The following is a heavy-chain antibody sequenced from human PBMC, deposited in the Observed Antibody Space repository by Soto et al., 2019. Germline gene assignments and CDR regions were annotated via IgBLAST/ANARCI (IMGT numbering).Heavy chain of an antibody. CDR3: AREPTTAGTVNWFDP. Sequence: VQLQESGPGLVKPSETLSLIRTVSGGSISSDYLSWIRQPAGKGLEWIGRVYTSGYSNSNPSLKSRVTMSVDTSKKQFSLNLSSVTAADTAVYYCAREPTTAGTVNWFDPWGQGTLVTVSS. CDR1: GGSISSDY. J-gene: IGHJ5*02. V-gene: IGHV4-4*07. CDR2: VYTSGYS. D-gene: IGHD6-13*01.